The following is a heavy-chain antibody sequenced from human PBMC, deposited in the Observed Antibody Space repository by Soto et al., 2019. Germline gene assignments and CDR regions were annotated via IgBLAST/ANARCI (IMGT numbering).Heavy chain of an antibody. J-gene: IGHJ6*03. CDR2: INHSGST. Sequence: SETLSLTCAVYGGSFSGYYWSWIRQPPGKGLEWIGEINHSGSTNYNPSLKSRVTISVDTSKNQFSLKLSSVTAADTAVYYCARVTVGVYYYYYYYMDAWGKGTTVTVSS. CDR1: GGSFSGYY. CDR3: ARVTVGVYYYYYYYMDA. V-gene: IGHV4-34*01. D-gene: IGHD2-15*01.